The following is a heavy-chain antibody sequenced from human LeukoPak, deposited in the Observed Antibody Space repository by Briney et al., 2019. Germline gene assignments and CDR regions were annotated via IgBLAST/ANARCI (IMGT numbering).Heavy chain of an antibody. CDR1: GLTFNNYG. CDR3: AKEVSRYSSSWSWDY. CDR2: ISYDGSAY. D-gene: IGHD6-13*01. J-gene: IGHJ4*02. Sequence: GGSLRLSCAASGLTFNNYGMHWVRQSPGKGLEWVAVISYDGSAYYYADSVKGRFTISRDNSKNTLYLQMNSLRAEDTALYYCAKEVSRYSSSWSWDYWGEGALVTVSS. V-gene: IGHV3-30*18.